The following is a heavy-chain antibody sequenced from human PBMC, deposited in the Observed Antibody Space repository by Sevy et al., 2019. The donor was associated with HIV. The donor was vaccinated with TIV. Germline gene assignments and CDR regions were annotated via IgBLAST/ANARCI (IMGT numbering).Heavy chain of an antibody. CDR1: GGSISSYY. CDR3: AREWAWADYYYGIDV. D-gene: IGHD1-26*01. Sequence: SETLSLTCTVSGGSISSYYWSWIRQPPGKGLEWIGYIYYSGSTNYNPSLKSRVTISVDTSKNQFSLKLSSVTAADTAVYYCAREWAWADYYYGIDVWGQGTTVTVSS. V-gene: IGHV4-59*01. J-gene: IGHJ6*02. CDR2: IYYSGST.